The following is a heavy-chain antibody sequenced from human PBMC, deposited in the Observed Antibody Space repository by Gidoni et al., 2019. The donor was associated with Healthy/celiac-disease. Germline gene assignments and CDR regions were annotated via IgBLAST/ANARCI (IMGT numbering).Heavy chain of an antibody. CDR3: ARQIGYCSGGSCNNWFDP. J-gene: IGHJ5*02. CDR1: GVSIRGSSYS. V-gene: IGHV4-39*01. Sequence: QLQLQESGQGLVKPSETLSLTCPVSGVSIRGSSYSGGWVRQPPGQGLVGIGSIYYSGSTYYNPSLESRVTISVDTSKNQFARKLSSVPAADTAVYYCARQIGYCSGGSCNNWFDPWGQGTLVTVSS. CDR2: IYYSGST. D-gene: IGHD2-15*01.